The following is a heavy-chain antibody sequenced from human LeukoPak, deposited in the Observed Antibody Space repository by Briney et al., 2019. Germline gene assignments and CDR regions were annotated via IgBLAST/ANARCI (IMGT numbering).Heavy chain of an antibody. CDR2: IYYSGST. J-gene: IGHJ3*02. CDR1: GGSISSGGYY. V-gene: IGHV4-31*03. D-gene: IGHD3-10*01. Sequence: SQTLSLTCTVSGGSISSGGYYWSWIRQHPGKGLEWLGYIYYSGSTYYNPSLKSRVTISVDTSKNQFSLKLSSVTAADTAVYYCARQTRGDYYGSGKLGDAFDIWGQGTMVTVSS. CDR3: ARQTRGDYYGSGKLGDAFDI.